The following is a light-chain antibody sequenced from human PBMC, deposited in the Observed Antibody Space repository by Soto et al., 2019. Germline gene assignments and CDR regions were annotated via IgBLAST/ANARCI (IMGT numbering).Light chain of an antibody. J-gene: IGLJ2*01. CDR2: EVS. CDR1: SSDIGGYNY. Sequence: QSALTQPASVSGSNGQSINFSCTGASSDIGGYNYVSWYQQHPGKAPKLMIYEVSNRPSGVSNRFSCSKSGNTASLTISGLHDEDEADYYCSSYTSSSNLLFGVGTKLT. V-gene: IGLV2-14*01. CDR3: SSYTSSSNLL.